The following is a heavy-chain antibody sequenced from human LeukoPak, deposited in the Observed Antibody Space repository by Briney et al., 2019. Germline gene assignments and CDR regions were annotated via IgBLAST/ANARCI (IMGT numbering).Heavy chain of an antibody. V-gene: IGHV4-34*01. CDR2: INHSGST. CDR1: GGSFSGYY. D-gene: IGHD5-12*01. J-gene: IGHJ4*02. CDR3: ARDVMATMNFNY. Sequence: SEALSLTCAVYGGSFSGYYWSWIRQPPGKGLEWIGEINHSGSTNYNPSLKSRVTISVDTSKNQFSLKLSSVTAADTAVYYCARDVMATMNFNYWGQGTLVTVSS.